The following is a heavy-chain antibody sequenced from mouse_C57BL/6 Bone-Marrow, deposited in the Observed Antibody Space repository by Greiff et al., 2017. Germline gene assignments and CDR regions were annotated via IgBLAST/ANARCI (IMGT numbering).Heavy chain of an antibody. CDR3: ARRYGNYVRTYYFDY. Sequence: QVHVKQSDAELVKPGASVKISCKVSGYTFTDHTIHWMKQRPEQGLEWIGYIYPRDGSTKYNEKFKGKATLTADKSSSTAYMQLNSLTSEDSAVYFCARRYGNYVRTYYFDYWGKGTTLTVSS. CDR2: IYPRDGST. CDR1: GYTFTDHT. V-gene: IGHV1-78*01. J-gene: IGHJ2*01. D-gene: IGHD2-1*01.